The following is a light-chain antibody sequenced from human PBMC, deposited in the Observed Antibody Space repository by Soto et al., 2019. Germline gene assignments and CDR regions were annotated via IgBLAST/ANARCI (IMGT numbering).Light chain of an antibody. CDR3: SSYAGSNGPLYV. CDR2: EVS. V-gene: IGLV2-8*01. CDR1: SSDVGGYNY. J-gene: IGLJ1*01. Sequence: QSALTQPPSASGSPGQSVTISCTGTSSDVGGYNYVSWYQQHPGKAPKLMIYEVSKRPSGVPDRFSGSKSGNTASLTVSGLQAEDEADYYCSSYAGSNGPLYVFGTGTKVTVL.